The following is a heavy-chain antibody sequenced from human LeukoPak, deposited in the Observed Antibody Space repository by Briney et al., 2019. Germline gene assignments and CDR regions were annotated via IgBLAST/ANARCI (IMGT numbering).Heavy chain of an antibody. CDR1: GFTFSSYS. V-gene: IGHV3-21*01. CDR3: ARVALHSSGWYLFDY. J-gene: IGHJ4*02. CDR2: ISSSSNYI. D-gene: IGHD6-19*01. Sequence: PGGSLRLSCAASGFTFSSYSMNWVRQAPGKGLEWVSSISSSSNYIYYADSVKGRFTISRDNAKNSLYLQMNSLRAEDTAVYYCARVALHSSGWYLFDYWGQGTLVTVSS.